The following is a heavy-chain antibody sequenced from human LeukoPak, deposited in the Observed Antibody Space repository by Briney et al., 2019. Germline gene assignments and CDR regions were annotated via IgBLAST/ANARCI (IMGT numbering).Heavy chain of an antibody. CDR1: GGSNSSSGYF. CDR2: VYYSWTT. D-gene: IGHD3-3*01. V-gene: IGHV4-39*01. J-gene: IGHJ4*02. Sequence: SETLSLTCSGSGGSNSSSGYFWVWLRQPPGKGLEWIGCVYYSWTTSYNPSLKRRVTISVDTSKNQFSLRLTSVPAADTGVYYCARRRTWSGYDYWGQGTLVTVSS. CDR3: ARRRTWSGYDY.